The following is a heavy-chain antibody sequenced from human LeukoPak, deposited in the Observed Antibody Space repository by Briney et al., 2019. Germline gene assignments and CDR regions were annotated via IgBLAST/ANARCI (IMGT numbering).Heavy chain of an antibody. J-gene: IGHJ4*02. CDR1: GYTFTGYY. CDR2: INPNSGGT. D-gene: IGHD6-13*01. V-gene: IGHV1-2*02. Sequence: ASVKVSCKASGYTFTGYYMHWVRQAPGQGLEWMGWINPNSGGTNYAQKFQGRVTMTRDTSISTAYMEPRRLRTDDAAVYYCARIEGVAASYWGQGTLVTVSS. CDR3: ARIEGVAASY.